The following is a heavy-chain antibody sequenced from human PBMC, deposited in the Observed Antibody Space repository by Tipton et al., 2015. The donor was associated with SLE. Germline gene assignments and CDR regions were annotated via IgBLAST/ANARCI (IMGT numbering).Heavy chain of an antibody. V-gene: IGHV3-21*06. CDR1: GFTFSSYS. J-gene: IGHJ3*01. Sequence: QLVQSGGGLVNPGGSLRLSCAASGFTFSSYSLNWVRQAPGKGLEWVSSISSSSKYIYYGELVKGRFTISRDNSQSSVYLQMDGLRAEDTAVYYCARGVTSYSGFDRGAHDDFDLWGRGTKVTVSS. CDR2: ISSSSKYI. D-gene: IGHD5-12*01. CDR3: ARGVTSYSGFDRGAHDDFDL.